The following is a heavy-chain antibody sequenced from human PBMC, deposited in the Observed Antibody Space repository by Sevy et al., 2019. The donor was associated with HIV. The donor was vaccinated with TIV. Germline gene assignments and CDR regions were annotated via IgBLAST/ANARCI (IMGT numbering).Heavy chain of an antibody. CDR3: ARFCSSTSCYFDY. V-gene: IGHV4-34*01. J-gene: IGHJ4*02. CDR1: GGSFSGYY. D-gene: IGHD2-2*01. CDR2: INHSGST. Sequence: SETRSLTCAVYGGSFSGYYWSWIRQPPGKGLEWIGEINHSGSTNYNPSLKSRVTISVDTSKNQFSLKLSSVTAADTAVYYCARFCSSTSCYFDYWGQGTLVTVSS.